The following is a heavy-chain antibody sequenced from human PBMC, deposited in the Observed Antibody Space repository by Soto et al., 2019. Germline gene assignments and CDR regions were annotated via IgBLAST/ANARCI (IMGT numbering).Heavy chain of an antibody. CDR1: GFTFSSYG. D-gene: IGHD6-6*01. V-gene: IGHV3-30*18. CDR2: ISYDGSNK. J-gene: IGHJ5*02. CDR3: AKDLIAARPHDWFDP. Sequence: QVQLVESGGGVVQPGRSLRLSCAASGFTFSSYGMHWVRQAPGKGLEWVAVISYDGSNKYYADSVKGRFTISRDNSKNTLYLQMNSLRAEDTAVYYCAKDLIAARPHDWFDPWGQGTLVTVSS.